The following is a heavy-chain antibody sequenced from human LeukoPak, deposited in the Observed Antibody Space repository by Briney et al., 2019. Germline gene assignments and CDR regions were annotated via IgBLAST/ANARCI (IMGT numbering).Heavy chain of an antibody. J-gene: IGHJ4*02. V-gene: IGHV1-18*01. CDR3: ARVFRFGELLTVDY. Sequence: WASVKVSCKASGYTFTSYGISWVRQAPGQGLEWMGWISAYNGNTNYAQKLQGRVTMTTDTSTSTAYMELRSLRSDDTAVYYCARVFRFGELLTVDYWGQGTLVTVSS. CDR1: GYTFTSYG. CDR2: ISAYNGNT. D-gene: IGHD3-10*01.